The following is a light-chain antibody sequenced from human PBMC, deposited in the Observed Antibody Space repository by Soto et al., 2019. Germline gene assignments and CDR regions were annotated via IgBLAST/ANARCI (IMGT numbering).Light chain of an antibody. CDR3: QQYTNWPHHALT. J-gene: IGKJ4*01. V-gene: IGKV3-15*01. Sequence: EIVMTQSPATLSVSPGERATLSCRASQSVSSNLAWYQQKPGQAPRLLIYGASTRATGIPARFSGSGSGTEFTLTISSLQSEDLAVYYCQQYTNWPHHALTVGGGTKVDIK. CDR1: QSVSSN. CDR2: GAS.